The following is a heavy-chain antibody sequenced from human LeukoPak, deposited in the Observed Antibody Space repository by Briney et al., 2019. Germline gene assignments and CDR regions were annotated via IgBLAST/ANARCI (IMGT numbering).Heavy chain of an antibody. Sequence: GGSLRLSCAASGFTVSSNYLNWVRQAPGKGLEWVAVVYSGGTTVYADSVKGRFTISRDNSKNTLDLQMSSPRVEDTAVYYCACESPLDRGVNYAFDIWGQGTMVTVSS. CDR1: GFTVSSNY. CDR2: VYSGGTT. CDR3: ACESPLDRGVNYAFDI. V-gene: IGHV3-66*01. D-gene: IGHD3-10*01. J-gene: IGHJ3*02.